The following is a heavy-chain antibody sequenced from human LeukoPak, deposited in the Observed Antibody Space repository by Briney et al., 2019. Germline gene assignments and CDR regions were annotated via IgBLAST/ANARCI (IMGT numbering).Heavy chain of an antibody. J-gene: IGHJ6*03. D-gene: IGHD3/OR15-3a*01. CDR3: AKAPYDFSNYYYYMDV. CDR2: IRHDENNK. Sequence: GGSLRLSCAASGFTFSHYGIHWVRQARGKGLERVAFIRHDENNKHYADSVKGRFTISRDKSSNTLFLQMNSLRVEDTAVYYCAKAPYDFSNYYYYMDVWGNGTTVTVSS. CDR1: GFTFSHYG. V-gene: IGHV3-30*02.